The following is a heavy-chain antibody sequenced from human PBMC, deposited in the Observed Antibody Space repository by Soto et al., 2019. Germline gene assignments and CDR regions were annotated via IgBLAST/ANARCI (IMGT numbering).Heavy chain of an antibody. Sequence: EVQLVESGGGLVQPGGSLRLSCAASGFTFSSYSMNWVRQAPGKGLEWVSDISSSSSIMYYADSVKGRSTISRDNAKNSLYLQMNSLRAEDTDVYYCARVAVAGHYWYFDLWGRGTLVTVSS. CDR1: GFTFSSYS. J-gene: IGHJ2*01. D-gene: IGHD6-19*01. CDR2: ISSSSSIM. CDR3: ARVAVAGHYWYFDL. V-gene: IGHV3-48*01.